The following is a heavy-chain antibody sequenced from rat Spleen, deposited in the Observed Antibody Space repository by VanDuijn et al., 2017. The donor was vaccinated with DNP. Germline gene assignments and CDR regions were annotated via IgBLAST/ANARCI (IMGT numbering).Heavy chain of an antibody. Sequence: EVQVVESGGGLVRPGRSLRLSCTASGFTFSDYNLAWVRQAPTKGLEWVAYIGSDGYAPYYGDSVKGRFTISRDNAKSTLYLQMNSLRSEDMATYYCIRWNSGHFDYWGQGVMVTVSS. V-gene: IGHV5-22*01. CDR2: IGSDGYAP. D-gene: IGHD4-3*01. CDR1: GFTFSDYN. J-gene: IGHJ2*01. CDR3: IRWNSGHFDY.